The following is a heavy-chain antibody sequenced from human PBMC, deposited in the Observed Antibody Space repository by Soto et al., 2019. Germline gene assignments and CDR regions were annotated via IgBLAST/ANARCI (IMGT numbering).Heavy chain of an antibody. CDR3: ARTYSSGHGMDV. CDR2: ISSSSSYI. V-gene: IGHV3-21*01. CDR1: GFTFSSYS. Sequence: EVQLVESGGGLVKPGGSLRLSCAASGFTFSSYSMNWVRQAPGKGLEWVSSISSSSSYIYYADSVEGRFTISRDNAKNSLYLQMNSLRAEDTAVYYCARTYSSGHGMDVWGQGTTVTVSS. J-gene: IGHJ6*02. D-gene: IGHD6-19*01.